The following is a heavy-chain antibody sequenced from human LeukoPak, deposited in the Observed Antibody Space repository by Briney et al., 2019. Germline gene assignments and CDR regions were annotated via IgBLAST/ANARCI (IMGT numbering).Heavy chain of an antibody. CDR1: GFTFSDYY. J-gene: IGHJ6*03. CDR2: ISSSGSTI. D-gene: IGHD2-15*01. Sequence: GGSLRLSCAASGFTFSDYYMSWIRQAPGKGLEWVLYISSSGSTIYYADSVKGRFTISRDNAKNSLYLQMNSLRAEDTAVYYCAKTFCSGGTCYPYNYYYMDVWGKGTAVTVSS. CDR3: AKTFCSGGTCYPYNYYYMDV. V-gene: IGHV3-11*04.